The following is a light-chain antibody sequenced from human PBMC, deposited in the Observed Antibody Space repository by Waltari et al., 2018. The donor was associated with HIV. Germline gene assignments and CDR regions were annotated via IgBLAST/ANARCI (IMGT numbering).Light chain of an antibody. J-gene: IGLJ1*01. Sequence: QAVLTQPSSLSAPPGTSASLTCTLRSGFNAASYRLYWYQQRSGTPPQYLLTYKSDSDGQRGSGVPSRLSASKDASANAGILLISGSQSEDEADYYCMIWHSNAYVFGSGTKVTV. V-gene: IGLV5-45*02. CDR2: YKSDSDG. CDR1: SGFNAASYR. CDR3: MIWHSNAYV.